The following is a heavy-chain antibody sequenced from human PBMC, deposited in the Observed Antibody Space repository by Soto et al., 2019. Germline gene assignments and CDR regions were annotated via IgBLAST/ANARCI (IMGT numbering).Heavy chain of an antibody. J-gene: IGHJ3*02. CDR1: GFSLNTRAVG. CDR3: AHRHDLSGFDI. CDR2: INLNDDE. V-gene: IGHV2-5*01. D-gene: IGHD1-26*01. Sequence: QITLKASGPTLVKPTQALTLTCTFSGFSLNTRAVGVGWIRQAPGKALEWLAHINLNDDEPYSPSLKDRLTITKDTSKNHVVLTMTNIGPVDTATYYCAHRHDLSGFDIWGQGTAVTVSS.